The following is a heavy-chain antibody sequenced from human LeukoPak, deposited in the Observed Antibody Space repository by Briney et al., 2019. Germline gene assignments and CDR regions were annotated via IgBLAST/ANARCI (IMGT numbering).Heavy chain of an antibody. J-gene: IGHJ3*02. Sequence: GGSLRLSCTASGFTFSNYAVSWVRQAPGKGLEWVSAISGSGGSTYYADSVKGRFTISGDNSKNTLYLQMNSLRAEDTAVYYCAKDLSVGATTEAFDIWGQGTMVTVSS. CDR3: AKDLSVGATTEAFDI. CDR1: GFTFSNYA. CDR2: ISGSGGST. D-gene: IGHD1-26*01. V-gene: IGHV3-23*01.